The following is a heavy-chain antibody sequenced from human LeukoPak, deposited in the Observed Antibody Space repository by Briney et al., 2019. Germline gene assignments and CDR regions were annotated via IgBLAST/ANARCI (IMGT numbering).Heavy chain of an antibody. Sequence: ASVKVSCKVSGYTLTELSMHWVRQAPGKGLEWMGGFDPEDGETIYAQKLQGRVTMTEGTSTDTAYMELSSLRSEDTAVYYCATGRVGSGWFFDCRGRGTLVTVSS. CDR3: ATGRVGSGWFFDC. CDR1: GYTLTELS. CDR2: FDPEDGET. V-gene: IGHV1-24*01. J-gene: IGHJ4*02. D-gene: IGHD6-19*01.